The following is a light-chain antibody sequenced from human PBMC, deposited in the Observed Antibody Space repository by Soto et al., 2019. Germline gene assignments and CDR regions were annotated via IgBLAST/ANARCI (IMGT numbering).Light chain of an antibody. V-gene: IGKV3-20*01. CDR1: QSVGSSY. J-gene: IGKJ4*01. Sequence: EIVLTQSPGTLSLSPGERATLSCRASQSVGSSYLAWYQQKPGQAPRLLIYGASSRATGIPDSFSGSGSGTDFTLTISRLEPEDFAVYYCQQYGDSPPTFGGGSKVEIK. CDR2: GAS. CDR3: QQYGDSPPT.